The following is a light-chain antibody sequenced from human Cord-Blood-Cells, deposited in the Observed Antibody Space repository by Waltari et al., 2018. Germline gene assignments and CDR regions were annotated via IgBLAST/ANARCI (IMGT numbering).Light chain of an antibody. CDR2: GNS. Sequence: QSVLTQPPPVSGSPGQRVTISCTGSSSNIGAGYDVHWYQQLPGTAPKLLIYGNSNRPPGVPVRFSGSKSGTSASLAITGLQAEDEADYYCQSYDSSLSGYVFGTGTKVTVL. V-gene: IGLV1-40*01. CDR1: SSNIGAGYD. J-gene: IGLJ1*01. CDR3: QSYDSSLSGYV.